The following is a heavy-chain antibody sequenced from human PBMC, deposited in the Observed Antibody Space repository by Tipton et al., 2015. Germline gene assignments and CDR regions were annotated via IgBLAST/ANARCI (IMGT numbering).Heavy chain of an antibody. J-gene: IGHJ1*01. CDR3: ARDAGIVAAPSRYFHY. Sequence: TLSLTCTVSGGSLNSNTFYWGWIRQPPGKGLEWIGRIYFRGSTSYNPSVQSRVTISIDTSKKQFSLNLSSATAADTAMYYCARDAGIVAAPSRYFHYWGQGTLVTVSS. V-gene: IGHV4-39*07. CDR1: GGSLNSNTFY. CDR2: IYFRGST. D-gene: IGHD2-15*01.